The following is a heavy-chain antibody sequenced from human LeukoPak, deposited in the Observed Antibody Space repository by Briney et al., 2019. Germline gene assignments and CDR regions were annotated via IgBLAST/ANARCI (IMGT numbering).Heavy chain of an antibody. J-gene: IGHJ4*02. V-gene: IGHV3-74*01. Sequence: SGGPLRLPCAASGLPFSIFRMLGLRHPTGEGGVWVSRIDSDGSTTTYAGSVKGRFTISRDNAKNTVYLQINRLRVEETAVYYCATLNSFGYDYRGQGDLVTVSS. D-gene: IGHD5-18*01. CDR2: IDSDGSTT. CDR1: GLPFSIFR. CDR3: ATLNSFGYDY.